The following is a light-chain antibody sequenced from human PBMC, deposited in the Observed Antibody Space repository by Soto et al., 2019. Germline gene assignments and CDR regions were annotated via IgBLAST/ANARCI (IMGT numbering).Light chain of an antibody. J-gene: IGKJ1*01. CDR1: QSISSSF. V-gene: IGKV3-20*01. CDR3: QHYGDSRT. CDR2: AAA. Sequence: ELVLTQSPDTLSLSPGERATLSCRASQSISSSFLAWYQQRPGQAPRLLIYAAASRVTGTPDRFSGSGSRTDFTLSISRLEPEDFAVYYCQHYGDSRTFGQGTKVDIK.